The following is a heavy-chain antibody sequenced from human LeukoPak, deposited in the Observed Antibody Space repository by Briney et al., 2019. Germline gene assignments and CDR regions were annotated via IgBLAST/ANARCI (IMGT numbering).Heavy chain of an antibody. CDR3: ARGGFIPIRKLSYYYGMDV. D-gene: IGHD3-10*01. CDR2: MNPNSGNT. V-gene: IGHV1-8*01. CDR1: GYTFTSYD. J-gene: IGHJ6*02. Sequence: ASVKVSCTASGYTFTSYDINWVRQATGQGLEWMGWMNPNSGNTGYAQKFQGRVTMTRNTSISTAYMELSSLRSEDTAVYYCARGGFIPIRKLSYYYGMDVWGQGTTVTVSS.